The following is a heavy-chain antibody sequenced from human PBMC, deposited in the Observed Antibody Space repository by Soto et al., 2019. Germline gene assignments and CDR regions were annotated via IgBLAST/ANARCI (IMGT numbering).Heavy chain of an antibody. CDR2: ISDSGGST. Sequence: EVQLLESGGGLVQPGGSLRLSCAASGFTSSNYAMSWVRQAPGKGLEWVSAISDSGGSTYYADSVKGRFTISRDNSKNTLYQQMNSLRAEDTAVYYCAKGSGREYYYYGMDVWGQGTTVTVSS. D-gene: IGHD1-26*01. J-gene: IGHJ6*02. CDR3: AKGSGREYYYYGMDV. CDR1: GFTSSNYA. V-gene: IGHV3-23*01.